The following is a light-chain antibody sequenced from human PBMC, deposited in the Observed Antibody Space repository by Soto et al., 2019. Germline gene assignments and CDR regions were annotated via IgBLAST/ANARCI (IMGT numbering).Light chain of an antibody. J-gene: IGLJ2*01. CDR3: SSYTSSTPYVV. V-gene: IGLV2-14*01. Sequence: QSALTQPASVSGSPGQSITISCTGTSSDVGGYNYVSWYQQHPGRAPKLMIYEVTNRPSGVSNRVSGSKSGNTASLTISGLQAEDEADYYCSSYTSSTPYVVFGGGTQLTVL. CDR2: EVT. CDR1: SSDVGGYNY.